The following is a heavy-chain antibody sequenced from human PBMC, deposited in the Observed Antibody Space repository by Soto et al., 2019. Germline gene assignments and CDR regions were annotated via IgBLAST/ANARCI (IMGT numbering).Heavy chain of an antibody. Sequence: RASVKVSCKASGGTFSSYAISWVRQAPGQGLEWMGGSIPIFGTANYAQKFQGRVTITADESTSTAYMELSSLRSEDTAVYYCARSGNTDYYYYGMDVWGQGTTVTVSS. V-gene: IGHV1-69*13. CDR1: GGTFSSYA. CDR2: SIPIFGTA. CDR3: ARSGNTDYYYYGMDV. J-gene: IGHJ6*02. D-gene: IGHD5-18*01.